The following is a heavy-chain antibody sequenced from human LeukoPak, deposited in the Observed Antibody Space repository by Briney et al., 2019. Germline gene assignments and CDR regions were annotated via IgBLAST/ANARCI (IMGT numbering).Heavy chain of an antibody. V-gene: IGHV1-24*01. CDR1: GGTFSSYA. Sequence: ASVKVSCKASGGTFSSYAISWVRQAPGQGLEWMGGFDPEDGETIYAQKFQGRVAVTEDTSTDTVYMELSSLRSEDTAVYYCATDIPNPFVTVTTLDVAFHIWGQGTMVTVSS. CDR2: FDPEDGET. CDR3: ATDIPNPFVTVTTLDVAFHI. J-gene: IGHJ3*02. D-gene: IGHD4-17*01.